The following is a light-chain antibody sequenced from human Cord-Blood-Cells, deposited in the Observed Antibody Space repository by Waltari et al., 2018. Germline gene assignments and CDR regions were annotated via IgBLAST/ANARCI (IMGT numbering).Light chain of an antibody. CDR3: LSADSSGTWV. CDR1: ALPKKY. J-gene: IGLJ3*02. Sequence: SYELTQPPSVSVSLGQMARITCSGEALPKKYAYWYQQKPGPLPVLVIYKDSERPSGIPERFSGSSSGTIVTLTISGVQAEDEADYYCLSADSSGTWVFGGGTKLTVL. V-gene: IGLV3-16*01. CDR2: KDS.